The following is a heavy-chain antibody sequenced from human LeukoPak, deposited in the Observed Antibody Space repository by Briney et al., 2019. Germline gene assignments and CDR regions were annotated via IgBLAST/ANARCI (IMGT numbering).Heavy chain of an antibody. V-gene: IGHV3-66*01. CDR1: GFIFSNYA. CDR3: ARDGGAGWYFDL. J-gene: IGHJ2*01. CDR2: MQSGGST. D-gene: IGHD3-16*01. Sequence: GGSLRLSCAASGFIFSNYAMSWVRQAPGKGLEWVSVMQSGGSTYYADSVKGRFTISRDNSKNTLYLQMNSLRVEDTAVYYCARDGGAGWYFDLWGRGTLVTVSS.